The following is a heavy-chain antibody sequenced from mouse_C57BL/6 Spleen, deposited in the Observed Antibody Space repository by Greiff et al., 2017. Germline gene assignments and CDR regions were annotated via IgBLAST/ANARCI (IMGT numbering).Heavy chain of an antibody. CDR3: ARYYYGSSPDWYFDV. D-gene: IGHD1-1*01. Sequence: VQGVESGPGLVAPSQSLSITCTVSGFSLTSYAISWVRQPPGKGLEWLGVIWTGGGTNYNSALKSRLSISKDNSKSQVFLKMNSLQTDDTARYYCARYYYGSSPDWYFDVWGTGTTVTVSS. V-gene: IGHV2-9-1*01. CDR2: IWTGGGT. J-gene: IGHJ1*03. CDR1: GFSLTSYA.